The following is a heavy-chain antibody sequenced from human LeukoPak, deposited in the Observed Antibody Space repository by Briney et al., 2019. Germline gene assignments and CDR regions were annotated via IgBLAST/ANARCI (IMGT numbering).Heavy chain of an antibody. V-gene: IGHV4-39*02. CDR1: GDSITSRSFY. Sequence: SETLSLTCFVSGDSITSRSFYWGWIRQPPGKNLEWIGNVYYNGRTSYNPSLKTRVTISVDTSRNHFSLKLTSVTAADTAVYYCARASYGDYLSWFDPWGQGTLVTVSS. CDR2: VYYNGRT. J-gene: IGHJ5*02. D-gene: IGHD4-17*01. CDR3: ARASYGDYLSWFDP.